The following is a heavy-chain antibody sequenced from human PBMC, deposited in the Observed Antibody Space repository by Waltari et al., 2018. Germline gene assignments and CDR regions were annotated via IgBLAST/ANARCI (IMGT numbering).Heavy chain of an antibody. J-gene: IGHJ5*02. CDR3: AKVGEEFTLWFKRGWFDP. CDR1: GFTFSSYA. Sequence: EVQLLESGGGLVQPGGSLRLSCAASGFTFSSYAMSWFRQAHGQGLEGVSAIIGSGGSTYYADDVKGRFTISRDNYKNTLYRQMNSLRAEDTAVYYCAKVGEEFTLWFKRGWFDPWGQGTLVTVSS. V-gene: IGHV3-23*01. CDR2: IIGSGGST. D-gene: IGHD5-18*01.